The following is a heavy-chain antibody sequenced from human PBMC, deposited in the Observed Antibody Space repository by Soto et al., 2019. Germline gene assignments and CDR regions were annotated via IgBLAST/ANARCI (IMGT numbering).Heavy chain of an antibody. V-gene: IGHV3-15*01. CDR3: TTDSDDDSSGYYYYFDY. D-gene: IGHD3-22*01. CDR1: GFTFSNAW. Sequence: GGSLRLSCAASGFTFSNAWMSWVRQAPGKGLEWVGRIKRKTDGGTADYAAPVKGRFTISRDDSKNTLYLQMNSLKTEDTAVYYCTTDSDDDSSGYYYYFDYWGQGTLVTVSS. J-gene: IGHJ4*02. CDR2: IKRKTDGGTA.